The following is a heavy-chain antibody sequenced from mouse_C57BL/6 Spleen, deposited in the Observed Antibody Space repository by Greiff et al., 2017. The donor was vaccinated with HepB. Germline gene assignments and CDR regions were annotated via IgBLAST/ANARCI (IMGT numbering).Heavy chain of an antibody. CDR3: ARWRDRAYYFDY. J-gene: IGHJ2*01. Sequence: QVQLQQPGAELVRPGSSVKLSCKASGYTFTSYWMHWVKQRPIQGLEWIGNIDPSDSETHYNQKFKDKATLTVDKSSSTAYMQRSSLTSEDSAVYYCARWRDRAYYFDYWGQGTTLTVSS. V-gene: IGHV1-52*01. D-gene: IGHD3-3*01. CDR2: IDPSDSET. CDR1: GYTFTSYW.